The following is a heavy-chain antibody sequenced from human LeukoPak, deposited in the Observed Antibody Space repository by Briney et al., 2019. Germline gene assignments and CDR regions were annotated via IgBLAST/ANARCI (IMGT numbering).Heavy chain of an antibody. CDR3: ARVGLQYYYYCYMDV. Sequence: ASAKVSCKPSLYTFTTYVINWVRQATGQRLEWRGWMNPNSSNTGYAQKFQGRVTMTRNTSISTAYMELSSLRSEDTAVYYCARVGLQYYYYCYMDVWGKGTTVTVSS. CDR1: LYTFTTYV. J-gene: IGHJ6*03. V-gene: IGHV1-8*01. CDR2: MNPNSSNT.